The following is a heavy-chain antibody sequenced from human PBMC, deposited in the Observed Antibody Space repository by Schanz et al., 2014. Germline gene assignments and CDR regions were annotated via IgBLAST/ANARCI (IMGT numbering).Heavy chain of an antibody. V-gene: IGHV3-23*04. J-gene: IGHJ6*03. CDR1: GFSFTTYA. CDR3: ARVKYCTITRCYRTETEGIYYMDV. Sequence: GQLVESGGGVVQPGKSLRLSCASSGFSFTTYAMSWVLQAPGKGLEWVSSISSGGGSTYYADSVKGRFTISRDNSKNTLYLQMKSLRAEDTAVYYCARVKYCTITRCYRTETEGIYYMDVWGKGTTVTVSS. CDR2: ISSGGGST. D-gene: IGHD2-2*01.